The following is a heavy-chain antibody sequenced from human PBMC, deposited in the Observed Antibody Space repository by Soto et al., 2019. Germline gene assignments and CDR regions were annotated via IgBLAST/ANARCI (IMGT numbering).Heavy chain of an antibody. V-gene: IGHV3-53*01. Sequence: DVQLVDSGGGLIQPGGSLRLSCAAFGLTVSGKKYMAWVRQAPGKGLEWVSGLYDVDGTYYADSVKGRFTISRDSYKNIVYLQMNSLTPDDTAGYYGARWVIQEHAYDIWVLGTTVTVSS. CDR3: ARWVIQEHAYDI. CDR1: GLTVSGKKY. J-gene: IGHJ3*02. CDR2: LYDVDGT. D-gene: IGHD4-4*01.